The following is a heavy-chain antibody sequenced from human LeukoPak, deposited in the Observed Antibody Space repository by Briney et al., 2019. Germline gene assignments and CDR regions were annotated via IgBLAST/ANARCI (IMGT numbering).Heavy chain of an antibody. V-gene: IGHV7-4-1*02. CDR1: GYTFTNCG. D-gene: IGHD2-21*02. CDR2: INTNTGSP. Sequence: GASVKVSCKASGYTFTNCGMSWVRQAPGQGLEWMGWINTNTGSPKSAQGFTERFVFSLDASVSTAYLQISSLKAEDTAVYYCARSYGAFEGDTYYYYGMDVWGQGTRSPSP. CDR3: ARSYGAFEGDTYYYYGMDV. J-gene: IGHJ6*02.